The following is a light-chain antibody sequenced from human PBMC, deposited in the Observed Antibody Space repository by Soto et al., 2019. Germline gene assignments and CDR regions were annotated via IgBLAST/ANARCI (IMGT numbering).Light chain of an antibody. CDR3: QHWTDYSWT. CDR2: KTS. Sequence: DIHMTQSPSTLSASVGDRVTITCRASQSITMWLAWYQQKPGKAPNLLIYKTSSLESGVPSRFSGSGSGTEFNLTISSLQPDDFATYYCQHWTDYSWTFGQGTKVEVK. J-gene: IGKJ1*01. CDR1: QSITMW. V-gene: IGKV1-5*03.